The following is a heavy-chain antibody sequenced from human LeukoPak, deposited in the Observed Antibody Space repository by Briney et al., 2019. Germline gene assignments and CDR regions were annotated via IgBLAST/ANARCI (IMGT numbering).Heavy chain of an antibody. Sequence: GGSLRLSCAASGFTFSSYAMHWVRQAPGKGLEWEAVISYDGSNKYYADSVKGRFTISRDNSKNTLYLQMNSLRAEDTAVYYCAREGQLVRRGYYYYMDVWGKGTTVTVSS. CDR2: ISYDGSNK. V-gene: IGHV3-30*01. CDR3: AREGQLVRRGYYYYMDV. J-gene: IGHJ6*03. CDR1: GFTFSSYA. D-gene: IGHD6-6*01.